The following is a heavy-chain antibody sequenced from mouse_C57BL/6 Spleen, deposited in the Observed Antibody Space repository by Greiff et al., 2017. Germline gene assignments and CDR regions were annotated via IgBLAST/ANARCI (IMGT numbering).Heavy chain of an antibody. D-gene: IGHD2-10*02. V-gene: IGHV1-82*01. CDR2: IYPGDGDT. Sequence: VQVVASGPELVKPGASVKISCKASGYAFSRSWMNWVKQRPGKGLEWIGRIYPGDGDTNYNGKFKGKATLTADKSSGTAYMQLSSLTSEDSAVYFCARWGYGNALYWYFDVWGTGTTVTVSS. J-gene: IGHJ1*03. CDR1: GYAFSRSW. CDR3: ARWGYGNALYWYFDV.